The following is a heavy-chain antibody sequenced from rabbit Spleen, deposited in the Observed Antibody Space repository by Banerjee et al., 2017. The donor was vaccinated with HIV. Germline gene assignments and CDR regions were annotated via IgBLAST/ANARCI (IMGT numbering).Heavy chain of an antibody. Sequence: QEQLVESGGDLVKPGASLTLTCTASGFSFSDSYWICWVRQAPGKGLEWVACIDVAGDGSTYYANWAKGRFTISKTSSTTVTLQMTSLTAADTATYFCATTYDGSGFYYNLWGPGTLVTVS. D-gene: IGHD1-1*01. CDR3: ATTYDGSGFYYNL. CDR1: GFSFSDSYW. V-gene: IGHV1S45*01. J-gene: IGHJ4*01. CDR2: IDVAGDGST.